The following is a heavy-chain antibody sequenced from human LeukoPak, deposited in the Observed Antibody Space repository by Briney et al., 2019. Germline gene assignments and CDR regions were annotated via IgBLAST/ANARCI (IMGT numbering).Heavy chain of an antibody. V-gene: IGHV4-34*01. CDR1: GGSFSGYY. Sequence: SETLSLTCAVYGGSFSGYYWSWIRQPPGKGLEWIGEINHSGSTNYNPSLKSRVTISVDTSKNQFSLKLSSVTAADTAVYYCARGRARSRFPRLGELSPEYFDYWGQGTLVTVSS. CDR2: INHSGST. J-gene: IGHJ4*02. D-gene: IGHD3-16*02. CDR3: ARGRARSRFPRLGELSPEYFDY.